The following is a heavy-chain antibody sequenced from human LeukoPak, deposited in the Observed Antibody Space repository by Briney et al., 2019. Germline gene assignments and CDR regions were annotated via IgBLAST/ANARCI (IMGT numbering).Heavy chain of an antibody. J-gene: IGHJ4*02. V-gene: IGHV3-7*01. CDR2: IKQDGSEK. CDR1: GFTFSTYW. Sequence: GGSLRLSCAASGFTFSTYWMNWVRQAPGAGLEWVASIKQDGSEKYYVDSVKGRFTISRDNAKNSLYLQMNSLRAEDTAVYYCARVAYSYYFDYWGQGTLVTVSS. D-gene: IGHD3-16*01. CDR3: ARVAYSYYFDY.